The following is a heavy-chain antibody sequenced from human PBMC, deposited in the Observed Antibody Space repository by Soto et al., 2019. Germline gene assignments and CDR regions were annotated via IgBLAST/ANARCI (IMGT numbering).Heavy chain of an antibody. V-gene: IGHV1-2*02. CDR2: INPNGGGT. CDR1: RYTFTYYF. CDR3: ARDAYGGNPGTF. Sequence: ASVKVSCKASRYTFTYYFIHGVRQAPGQGLEWMGWINPNGGGTNYAPNFQGRVTLTRDTSISTAYMELNKLRPDDTAVYYCARDAYGGNPGTFWGQGTLVTVSS. J-gene: IGHJ4*02. D-gene: IGHD2-21*01.